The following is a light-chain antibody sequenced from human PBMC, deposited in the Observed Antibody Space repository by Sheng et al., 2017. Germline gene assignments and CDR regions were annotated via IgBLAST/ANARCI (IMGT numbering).Light chain of an antibody. CDR2: GAS. CDR1: QSVGSN. V-gene: IGKV3-15*01. J-gene: IGKJ4*01. Sequence: EIVMTQSPATLSVSLGERAALSCRASQSVGSNLAWYQQKPGQAPRLLIYGASTTATGIPARFSGSGSGTEFTLTISSLQSEDCAIYYCQHRSNWPLTFGGGTKVEIK. CDR3: QHRSNWPLT.